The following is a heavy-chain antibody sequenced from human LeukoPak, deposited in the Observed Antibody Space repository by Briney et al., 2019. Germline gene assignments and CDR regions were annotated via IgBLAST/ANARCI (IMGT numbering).Heavy chain of an antibody. Sequence: NPSETLSLTCTVSGGSISSYYWSWIRQPPGKGLEWIGYIYYSGSTDYNPSLKSRVTISVDTSKNQFSLKLSSVTAADTAVYYCARAGSMFGVVVFDYSGQGTLVTVSS. V-gene: IGHV4-59*01. CDR1: GGSISSYY. CDR3: ARAGSMFGVVVFDY. D-gene: IGHD3-3*01. CDR2: IYYSGST. J-gene: IGHJ4*02.